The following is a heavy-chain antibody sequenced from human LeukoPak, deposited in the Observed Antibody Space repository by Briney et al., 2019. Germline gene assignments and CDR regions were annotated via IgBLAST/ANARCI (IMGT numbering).Heavy chain of an antibody. D-gene: IGHD3-3*02. J-gene: IGHJ4*02. CDR2: IKEDGSEK. CDR3: ARVRPAISY. Sequence: GGSLRLSCGASGFMFRSYWMSWVRQAPGKGLEWVANIKEDGSEKHRVDSVKGRFTISRDNAKNSLYLQMNSLRAEDTAVYYCARVRPAISYWGQGTLVTVSS. CDR1: GFMFRSYW. V-gene: IGHV3-7*01.